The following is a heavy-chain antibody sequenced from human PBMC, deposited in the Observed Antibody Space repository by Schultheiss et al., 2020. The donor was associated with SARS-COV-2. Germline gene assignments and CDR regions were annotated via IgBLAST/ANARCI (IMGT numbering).Heavy chain of an antibody. D-gene: IGHD6-6*01. V-gene: IGHV4-59*08. J-gene: IGHJ4*02. CDR2: IYYSGST. Sequence: SETLSLTCTVSGGSISSYYWGWIRQPPGKGLEWIAYIYYSGSTYYNPSLKSRVTISVDTSKNQFSLKLSSVTAADTAVYYCARRPDSSSRGVIGYYFDYWGQGTLVTVSS. CDR1: GGSISSYY. CDR3: ARRPDSSSRGVIGYYFDY.